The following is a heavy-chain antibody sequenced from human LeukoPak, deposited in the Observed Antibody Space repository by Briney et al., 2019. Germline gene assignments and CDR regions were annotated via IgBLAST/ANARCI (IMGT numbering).Heavy chain of an antibody. CDR2: LSGNGFVT. Sequence: PGGSLRLSCAASGFTFSSYAMTWVRQDPGKGLEWVSSLSGNGFVTYHADSVEGRFTISRDNSRNTLYLQMNSLRAEDTAIYYCAKGAASTLGFDPWGQGTLVTVSS. J-gene: IGHJ5*02. CDR3: AKGAASTLGFDP. CDR1: GFTFSSYA. V-gene: IGHV3-23*01. D-gene: IGHD6-13*01.